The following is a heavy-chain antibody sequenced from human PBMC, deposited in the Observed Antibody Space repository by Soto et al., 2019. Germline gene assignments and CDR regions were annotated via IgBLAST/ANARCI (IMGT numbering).Heavy chain of an antibody. J-gene: IGHJ5*02. CDR1: GGSISRGGYS. CDR3: AIDHLEGNWFDP. Sequence: QLQLQESGSGLVRPSQTLSLTCAVSGGSISRGGYSWNWIRQPPGKGLEWIGYLYHSGSTLYNPSRKRRVTISVDKSKNQFSLKLTSLTAADTAVYYCAIDHLEGNWFDPWGQGTLVTVSS. CDR2: LYHSGST. V-gene: IGHV4-30-2*01.